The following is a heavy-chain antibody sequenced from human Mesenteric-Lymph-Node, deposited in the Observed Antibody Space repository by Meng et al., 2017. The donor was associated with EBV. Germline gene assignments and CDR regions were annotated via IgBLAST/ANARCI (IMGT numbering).Heavy chain of an antibody. CDR3: ARDLGSGI. V-gene: IGHV4-61*01. CDR2: MYYTGSG. J-gene: IGHJ4*02. Sequence: QVQLRESGPGLVKPSETLSLTCTVSGGSVSSGSYYWSWIRQPPGKGLEWIGYMYYTGSGNYIPSLKSRVTILVDTSKNQFFLRLSSVTAADTAVYYCARDLGSGIWGQGMLVTVFS. D-gene: IGHD3-16*01. CDR1: GGSVSSGSYY.